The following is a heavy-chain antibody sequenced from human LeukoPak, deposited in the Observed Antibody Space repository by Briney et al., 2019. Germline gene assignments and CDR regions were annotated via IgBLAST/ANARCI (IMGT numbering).Heavy chain of an antibody. J-gene: IGHJ4*02. CDR2: IYTSGST. Sequence: PSETLSLTCTVSGGSISSDSYYRSWIRQPAGKGLEWIGRIYTSGSTNYNPSLKSRVTISVDTSKNQFSLKLSSVTAADTAVYYCARGRVAAGSEDYWGQGTLVTVSS. D-gene: IGHD6-13*01. CDR3: ARGRVAAGSEDY. CDR1: GGSISSDSYY. V-gene: IGHV4-61*02.